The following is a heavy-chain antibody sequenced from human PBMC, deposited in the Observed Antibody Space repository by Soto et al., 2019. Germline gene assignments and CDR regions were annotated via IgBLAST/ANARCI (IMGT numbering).Heavy chain of an antibody. J-gene: IGHJ4*02. CDR1: GYSFTGYY. D-gene: IGHD6-25*01. Sequence: ASVKVSCKASGYSFTGYYMHWVRQAPGQGLEWMGIINPSGGNTSYAQKFQGRVTMTTDTSTSTVYMELSSLRSEDTAVYYCARDGIATVPNDYWGQGTLVTVS. CDR3: ARDGIATVPNDY. CDR2: INPSGGNT. V-gene: IGHV1-46*01.